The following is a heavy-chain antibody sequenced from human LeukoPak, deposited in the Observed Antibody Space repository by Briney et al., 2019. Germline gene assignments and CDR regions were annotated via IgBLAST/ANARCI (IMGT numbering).Heavy chain of an antibody. CDR1: GGSISSGSYY. CDR3: ARGSSAAREGWFDP. J-gene: IGHJ5*02. CDR2: IYTSGST. V-gene: IGHV4-61*02. Sequence: SETLSLTCTVSGGSISSGSYYWSWIRQPAGKGLEWIGRIYTSGSTNYNPSLKSRVTISVDTSKNQFSLKLSSVTAADTAVYFCARGSSAAREGWFDPRGQGTPVTVSS. D-gene: IGHD6-6*01.